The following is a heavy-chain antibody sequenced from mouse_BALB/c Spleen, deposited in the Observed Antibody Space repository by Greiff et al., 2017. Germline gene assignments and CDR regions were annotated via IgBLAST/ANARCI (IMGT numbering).Heavy chain of an antibody. CDR1: GYSITSDYA. D-gene: IGHD2-2*01. CDR3: ARKTYGYDGGAWFAY. J-gene: IGHJ3*01. V-gene: IGHV3-2*02. Sequence: EVQLKESGPGLVKPSQSLSLTCTVTGYSITSDYAWNWIRQFPGNKLEWMGYISYSGSTSYNPSLKSRISITRDTSKNQFFLQLNSVTTEDTATYYCARKTYGYDGGAWFAYWGQGTLVTVSA. CDR2: ISYSGST.